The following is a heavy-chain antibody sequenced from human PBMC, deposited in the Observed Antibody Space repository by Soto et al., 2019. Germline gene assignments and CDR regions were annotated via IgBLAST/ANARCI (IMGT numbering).Heavy chain of an antibody. Sequence: QVQLVESGGGVVQPGRSLRLSCAASGFTFSSYGMHWVRQAPGKGLEWVAVISYDGSNKYYADSVKGRFTISRDNSKNTLYLQMNSLRAEDTAVYYCATMVRGASPYYYYGMDVWGQGTTVTVSS. D-gene: IGHD3-10*01. CDR2: ISYDGSNK. J-gene: IGHJ6*02. V-gene: IGHV3-30*03. CDR1: GFTFSSYG. CDR3: ATMVRGASPYYYYGMDV.